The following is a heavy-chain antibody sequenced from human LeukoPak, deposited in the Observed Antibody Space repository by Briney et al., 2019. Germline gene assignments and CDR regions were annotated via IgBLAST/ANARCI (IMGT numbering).Heavy chain of an antibody. J-gene: IGHJ4*02. CDR1: GFTVGSNY. V-gene: IGHV3-53*01. Sequence: PGGSLRLSCAASGFTVGSNYMSWVRQAPGKGLEWVSVIYSGGSTYYADSVKGRFTISRDNSKNTLYLQMNSLRAEDTAVYYCARDSLGYSSGWYLDYWGQGTLVTVSS. D-gene: IGHD6-19*01. CDR3: ARDSLGYSSGWYLDY. CDR2: IYSGGST.